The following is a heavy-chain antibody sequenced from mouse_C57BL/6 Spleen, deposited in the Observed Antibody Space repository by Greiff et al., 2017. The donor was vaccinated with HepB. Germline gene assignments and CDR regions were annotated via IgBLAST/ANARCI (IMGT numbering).Heavy chain of an antibody. CDR1: GYTFTSYG. J-gene: IGHJ1*03. CDR3: ARDAYYSNYEYFDV. D-gene: IGHD2-5*01. V-gene: IGHV1-81*01. Sequence: QVQLQQSGAELARPGASVKLSCKASGYTFTSYGISWVKQRTGQGLEWIGEIYPRSGNTYYNEKFKGKATLTADKSSSTAYMELRSLTSEDSAVYFCARDAYYSNYEYFDVWGTGTTVTVSS. CDR2: IYPRSGNT.